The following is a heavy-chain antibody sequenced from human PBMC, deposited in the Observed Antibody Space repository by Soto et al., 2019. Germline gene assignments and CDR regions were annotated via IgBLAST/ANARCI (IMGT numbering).Heavy chain of an antibody. J-gene: IGHJ6*02. CDR2: IKSKTDGGTT. Sequence: EVQLVESGGGLVKPGGSLRLSCAASGFTFSNAWMNWVRQAPGKGLEWVGRIKSKTDGGTTDYAAPVKGRFTISRDDSKNTVYLQMNSLKTEDTAVYYCTTDGSSSGYVPDYYYGMDVWGQGTTVTVSS. CDR3: TTDGSSSGYVPDYYYGMDV. D-gene: IGHD6-13*01. CDR1: GFTFSNAW. V-gene: IGHV3-15*07.